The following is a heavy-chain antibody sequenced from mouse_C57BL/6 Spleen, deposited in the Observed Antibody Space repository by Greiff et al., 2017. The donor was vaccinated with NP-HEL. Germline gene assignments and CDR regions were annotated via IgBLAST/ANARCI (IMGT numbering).Heavy chain of an antibody. J-gene: IGHJ2*01. Sequence: VQVVESGAELVKPGASVKLSCKASGYTFTSYWMQWVKQRPGQGLEWIGEIDPSDSYTNYNQKFKGKATLTVDTSSSTAYMQLSSLTSEDSAVYYCARLYDGYYVDYWGQGTTLTVSS. D-gene: IGHD2-3*01. V-gene: IGHV1-50*01. CDR1: GYTFTSYW. CDR3: ARLYDGYYVDY. CDR2: IDPSDSYT.